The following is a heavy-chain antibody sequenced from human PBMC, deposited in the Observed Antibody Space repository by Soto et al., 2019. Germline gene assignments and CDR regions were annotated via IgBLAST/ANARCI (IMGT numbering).Heavy chain of an antibody. CDR3: ARSYMTFDY. Sequence: QVQLQESGPGLVKPSETLSLTCTVSGGSISSYYWSWIRQPPGKGLEWIGYIYYSGSTNYNPSLKSRVNIPVDTAKTQFHLKLSSVTAAETAVYYCARSYMTFDYWGQGTLVTLSS. J-gene: IGHJ4*02. D-gene: IGHD2-2*02. V-gene: IGHV4-59*08. CDR1: GGSISSYY. CDR2: IYYSGST.